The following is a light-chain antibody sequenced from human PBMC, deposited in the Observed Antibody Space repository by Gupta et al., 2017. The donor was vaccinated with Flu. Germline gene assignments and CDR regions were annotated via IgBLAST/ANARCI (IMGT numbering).Light chain of an antibody. J-gene: IGLJ3*02. Sequence: SYELTQPPSVSVSPGQTASITCSGNNLGGKFTCWYQQKPGQSPVLVIYQDTKRPSGITERFSGSTSGNAATLIISDTQPLDEAHYFCQSWDTNTAVFGGGTKLTVL. CDR2: QDT. CDR1: NLGGKF. V-gene: IGLV3-1*01. CDR3: QSWDTNTAV.